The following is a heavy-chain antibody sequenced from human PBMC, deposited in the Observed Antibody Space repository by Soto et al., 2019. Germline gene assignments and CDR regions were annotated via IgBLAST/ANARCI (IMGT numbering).Heavy chain of an antibody. CDR3: ARGSTVTTNYYCYYGMDV. J-gene: IGHJ6*02. CDR1: GGTFSSYA. D-gene: IGHD4-17*01. Sequence: QVQLVQSGAEVKKPGSSVKVSCKASGGTFSSYAISWVRQAPGQGLEWMGGIIPIFGTANYAPKFQGRATITADESTSTASMELSRLRSEDPAVYYCARGSTVTTNYYCYYGMDVWGQGTTVTVSS. V-gene: IGHV1-69*12. CDR2: IIPIFGTA.